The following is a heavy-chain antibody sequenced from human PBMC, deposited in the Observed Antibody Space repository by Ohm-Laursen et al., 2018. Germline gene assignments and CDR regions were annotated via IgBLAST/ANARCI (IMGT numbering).Heavy chain of an antibody. V-gene: IGHV3-7*01. J-gene: IGHJ4*02. CDR1: GFTFSTYW. D-gene: IGHD3-16*01. Sequence: SLRLSCAASGFTFSTYWMSWVRQAPGKGLEWVANIKQDGSEKNYVDSVKGRFTISRDNAKNSLYLQMNSLRVEDTAVYYCGQGGAVPHYWGQGSLVTVSS. CDR3: GQGGAVPHY. CDR2: IKQDGSEK.